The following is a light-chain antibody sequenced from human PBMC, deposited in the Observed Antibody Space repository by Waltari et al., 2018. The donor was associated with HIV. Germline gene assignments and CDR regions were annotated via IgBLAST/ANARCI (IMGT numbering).Light chain of an antibody. Sequence: EIVLTQSPGTLSLSPGERATLSCRAGQTINSNYLAWYQQKSGQVPRLLIYGASIRATGIPDRFSGSGSGTNFTLTISRVEPEDFAVYYCQQYGSSTGTFGQGTKLEIK. CDR3: QQYGSSTGT. V-gene: IGKV3-20*01. CDR1: QTINSNY. J-gene: IGKJ2*01. CDR2: GAS.